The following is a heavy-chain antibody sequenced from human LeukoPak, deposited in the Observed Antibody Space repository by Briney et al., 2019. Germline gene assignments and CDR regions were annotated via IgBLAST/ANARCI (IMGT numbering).Heavy chain of an antibody. D-gene: IGHD3-10*01. CDR2: MNPNSGNT. CDR1: GYTFTSYD. CDR3: ATTQPYLYYYGSTNPFDP. V-gene: IGHV1-8*01. Sequence: GASVKVSCKASGYTFTSYDINWVRQATGQGLEWMGWMNPNSGNTGYAQKFQGRVTMTRNTSKSTAYMELSSLRSEGTAVYYCATTQPYLYYYGSTNPFDPWARGTLVTVSS. J-gene: IGHJ5*02.